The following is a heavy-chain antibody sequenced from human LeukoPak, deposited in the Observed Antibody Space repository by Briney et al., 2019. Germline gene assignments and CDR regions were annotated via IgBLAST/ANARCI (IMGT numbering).Heavy chain of an antibody. CDR2: ISPDGTKT. Sequence: AGGSLRLSCAASGFIFSGHPMHWVRQARGQGLECVSAISPDGTKTYYTNSVKGRFTISRDNSKNTLYLQMGSLIDEDMAMYYCAREEPAGSTDYWGQGTLVTVSS. CDR1: GFIFSGHP. J-gene: IGHJ4*02. V-gene: IGHV3-64*01. CDR3: AREEPAGSTDY. D-gene: IGHD1-14*01.